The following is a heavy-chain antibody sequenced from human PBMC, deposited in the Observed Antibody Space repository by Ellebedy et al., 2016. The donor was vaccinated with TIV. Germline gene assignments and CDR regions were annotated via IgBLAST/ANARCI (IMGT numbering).Heavy chain of an antibody. CDR1: GGSFSDFY. Sequence: MPSETLSLTCAVYGGSFSDFYWSWIRQTPGKGLEWIGEINHIGSTTYNQSLNSRVTISLDTSKKQFSLKLSSVTAADTAVYYCARDHYYDSSGYYHFDYWGQGTLVTVSS. CDR2: INHIGST. D-gene: IGHD3-22*01. V-gene: IGHV4-34*01. J-gene: IGHJ4*02. CDR3: ARDHYYDSSGYYHFDY.